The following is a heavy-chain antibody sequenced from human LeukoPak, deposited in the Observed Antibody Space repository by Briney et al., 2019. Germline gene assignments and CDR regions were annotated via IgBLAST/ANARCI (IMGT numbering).Heavy chain of an antibody. CDR1: GGSVSGHY. CDR3: ARHQHYGDYDYFDF. D-gene: IGHD4-17*01. V-gene: IGHV4-59*08. J-gene: IGHJ4*02. Sequence: SETLNLTCSVSGGSVSGHYWSWIRQTPERGLEWLGFVFASGSTNYNPFFKSRVTMSADMSRNQFYLGLQSVSAADTGVYFCARHQHYGDYDYFDFWGQGTLVTVSS. CDR2: VFASGST.